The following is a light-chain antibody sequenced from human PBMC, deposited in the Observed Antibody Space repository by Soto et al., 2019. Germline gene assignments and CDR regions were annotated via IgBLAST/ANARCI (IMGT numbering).Light chain of an antibody. CDR1: QSVSSY. Sequence: EIVLTQSPATLSLSPGERATLSCRASQSVSSYLAWYQQKPGQAPRLLIYDASSRATGIPARFSGSGSGTDFTLTISSLEPEDCAVYYCKQRSNWPPLTVGGGTKVEIK. CDR3: KQRSNWPPLT. J-gene: IGKJ4*01. V-gene: IGKV3-11*01. CDR2: DAS.